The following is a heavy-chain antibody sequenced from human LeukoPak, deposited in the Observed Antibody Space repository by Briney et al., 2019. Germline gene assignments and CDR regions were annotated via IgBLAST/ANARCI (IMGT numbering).Heavy chain of an antibody. CDR2: ITDSGSST. J-gene: IGHJ4*02. CDR1: GFAFSNYA. V-gene: IGHV3-23*01. CDR3: AKDFGRDSGFFDF. Sequence: GGSPRLSCVASGFAFSNYAMNWVRQVPGKGLEWVSRITDSGSSTYYADSVKGRFTISRDNSKNTLYLQMTSLRAEDTAIYYCAKDFGRDSGFFDFWGQGAPVTVSS. D-gene: IGHD3-10*01.